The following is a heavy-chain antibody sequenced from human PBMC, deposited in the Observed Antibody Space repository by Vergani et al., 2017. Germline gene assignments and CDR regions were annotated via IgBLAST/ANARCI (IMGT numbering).Heavy chain of an antibody. CDR3: ARDHRDRYYYYYMDV. CDR2: ISAYNGNT. CDR1: GYTFTSYY. Sequence: QVQLVQSGAEVKKPGASVKVSCKASGYTFTSYYMHWVRQAPGQGLEWMGWISAYNGNTNYAQKLQGRVTMTTDTSTSTAYMELRSLRSDDTAVYYCARDHRDRYYYYYMDVWGKGTTVTVSS. J-gene: IGHJ6*03. V-gene: IGHV1-18*04.